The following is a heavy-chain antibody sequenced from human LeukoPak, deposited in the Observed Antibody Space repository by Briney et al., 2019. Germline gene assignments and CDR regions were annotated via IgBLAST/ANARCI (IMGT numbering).Heavy chain of an antibody. D-gene: IGHD6-19*01. CDR2: IIPNTGGT. CDR3: AREWLIVVTGTGHLDY. J-gene: IGHJ4*02. V-gene: IGHV1-2*02. CDR1: GYSFSGFY. Sequence: ASVKVSSKASGYSFSGFYMHWVRQAPGQGLEWMGWIIPNTGGTNYAQKFQGRVTMTRDTTISTAYMELSSLRSDDTAVYYCAREWLIVVTGTGHLDYWGQGTLVTVSS.